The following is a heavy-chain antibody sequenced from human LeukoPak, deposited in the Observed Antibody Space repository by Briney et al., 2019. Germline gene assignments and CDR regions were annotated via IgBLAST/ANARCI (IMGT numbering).Heavy chain of an antibody. J-gene: IGHJ4*02. CDR2: ISYSGST. V-gene: IGHV4-61*01. D-gene: IGHD3-22*01. CDR3: AREANYYDTYYFHY. Sequence: SQTLSLTCTVSGGSISSGSYYWSWIRQPPGKGLEWIAYISYSGSTNYNPSLKSRVTISVDTSNNRVSLKLSSVTAADTAVYYCAREANYYDTYYFHYWGQGTLVTVSS. CDR1: GGSISSGSYY.